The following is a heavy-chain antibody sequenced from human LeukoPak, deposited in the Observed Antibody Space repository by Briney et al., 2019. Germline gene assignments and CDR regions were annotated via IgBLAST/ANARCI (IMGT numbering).Heavy chain of an antibody. D-gene: IGHD1-7*01. J-gene: IGHJ4*02. V-gene: IGHV3-66*01. CDR1: GFAVSSNY. CDR2: IYSGGST. Sequence: GGSLRLSCAASGFAVSSNYMSWVRQAPGKGLEWVSVIYSGGSTYYADSVKGRFTISRDNSKNTLYLQMNSLRAEDTAVYYCARATNWNYDCWGQGTLVTVSS. CDR3: ARATNWNYDC.